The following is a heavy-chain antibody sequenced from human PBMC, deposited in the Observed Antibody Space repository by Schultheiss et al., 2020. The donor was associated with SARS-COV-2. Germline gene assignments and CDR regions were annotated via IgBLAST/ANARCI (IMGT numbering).Heavy chain of an antibody. CDR3: AREGADYGGNSHDY. CDR1: GGTFSSYG. CDR2: ISAYNGNT. D-gene: IGHD4-23*01. V-gene: IGHV1-18*01. J-gene: IGHJ4*02. Sequence: ASVKVSCKASGGTFSSYGISWVRQAPGQGLEWMRWISAYNGNTNYAQKLQGRVTMTTDTSTSTAYMELRSLRSDDTAVYYCAREGADYGGNSHDYWGQGTLVTVSS.